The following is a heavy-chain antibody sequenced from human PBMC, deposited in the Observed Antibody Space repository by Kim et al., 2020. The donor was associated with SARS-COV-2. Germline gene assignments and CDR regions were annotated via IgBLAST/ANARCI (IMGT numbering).Heavy chain of an antibody. CDR2: IYYSGST. CDR3: ARSGGDYDILTGGFDY. CDR1: GGSISSYY. D-gene: IGHD3-9*01. J-gene: IGHJ4*02. V-gene: IGHV4-59*01. Sequence: SETLSLTCTVSGGSISSYYWSWIRQPPGKGLEWIGYIYYSGSTNYNPSLKSRVTISVDTSKNQFSLKLSAVTAADTAVYYCARSGGDYDILTGGFDYWGQGTLVTVSS.